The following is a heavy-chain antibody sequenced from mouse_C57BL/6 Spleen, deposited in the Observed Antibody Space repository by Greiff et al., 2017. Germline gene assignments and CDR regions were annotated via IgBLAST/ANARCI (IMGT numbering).Heavy chain of an antibody. CDR2: IDPSDSYT. V-gene: IGHV1-50*01. CDR1: GYTFTSYW. Sequence: QVQLQQPGAELVKPGASVKLSCKASGYTFTSYWMQWVKQRPGQGLEWIGEIDPSDSYTNYNQKFKGKATLTVDTSSSTAYMQLSSLTSEDSAVYYWARLRDYGSSYLFAYWGQGTLVTVSA. CDR3: ARLRDYGSSYLFAY. J-gene: IGHJ3*01. D-gene: IGHD1-1*01.